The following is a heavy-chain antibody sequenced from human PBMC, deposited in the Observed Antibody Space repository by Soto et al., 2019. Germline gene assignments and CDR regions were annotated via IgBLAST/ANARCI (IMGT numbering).Heavy chain of an antibody. CDR2: IKQDGSEK. D-gene: IGHD3-22*01. CDR1: GFTFSSYW. J-gene: IGHJ4*02. Sequence: GGSLRLSCAASGFTFSSYWMSWVRQAPGKGLEWVANIKQDGSEKYYVDSVKGRFTISRDNAKNSLYLQMNSLRAEDTAVYYCARDDFYYDSSGYPDYWGQGTLVTVSS. V-gene: IGHV3-7*05. CDR3: ARDDFYYDSSGYPDY.